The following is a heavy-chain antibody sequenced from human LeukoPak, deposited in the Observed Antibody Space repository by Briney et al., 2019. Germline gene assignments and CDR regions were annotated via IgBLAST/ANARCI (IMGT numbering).Heavy chain of an antibody. D-gene: IGHD6-13*01. J-gene: IGHJ4*02. Sequence: GGSLRLSCAASGFTFSNFAMTWVRQAPGKGLERVSSIVGSSSTYYADSLKGRFTISRDNAKNSLYLQMNSLRAEDTAVYYCARIGAGSSRDYWGQGTLVTVSS. CDR3: ARIGAGSSRDY. CDR1: GFTFSNFA. CDR2: IVGSSST. V-gene: IGHV3-21*01.